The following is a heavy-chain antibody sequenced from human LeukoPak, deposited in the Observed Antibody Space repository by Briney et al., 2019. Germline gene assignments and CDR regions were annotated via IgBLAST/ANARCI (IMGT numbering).Heavy chain of an antibody. CDR1: GFTFTRSA. D-gene: IGHD4-23*01. Sequence: SVKVSCKASGFTFTRSAVQWVRQARGQRLEWIGWIVVGSGNTNYAQKFQERVTITRDMSTSTAYMELSSLRSEDTAVYYCAADPYGGNGLCDYWGQGTLVTVSS. CDR2: IVVGSGNT. J-gene: IGHJ4*02. CDR3: AADPYGGNGLCDY. V-gene: IGHV1-58*01.